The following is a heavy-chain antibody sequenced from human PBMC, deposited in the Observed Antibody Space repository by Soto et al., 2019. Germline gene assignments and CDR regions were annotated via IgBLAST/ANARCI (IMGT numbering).Heavy chain of an antibody. CDR1: GGSISSGGYS. J-gene: IGHJ4*02. CDR3: ARSFGDYGDYSGLDY. Sequence: SETLSLTCAVSGGSISSGGYSWSWIRQPPGKGLEWIGYIYHSGSTYYNPSLKSRVTISVDRSKNQFSLKLSSVTAADTAVYYCARSFGDYGDYSGLDYWGQGTLVTVSS. V-gene: IGHV4-30-2*01. CDR2: IYHSGST. D-gene: IGHD4-17*01.